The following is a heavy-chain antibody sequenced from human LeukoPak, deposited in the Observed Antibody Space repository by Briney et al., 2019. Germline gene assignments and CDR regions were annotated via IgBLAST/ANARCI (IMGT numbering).Heavy chain of an antibody. CDR3: ARDSSGASWSYWYFDL. J-gene: IGHJ2*01. CDR2: IYSSGST. CDR1: GFTFSDYY. D-gene: IGHD3-22*01. V-gene: IGHV3-53*01. Sequence: GGSLRLSCAASGFTFSDYYMTWIRQAPGRGLEWVSVIYSSGSTYYADSVKGRFTISRDNSKNTVYLQMNSLRAEDTAVYYCARDSSGASWSYWYFDLWGRGTLVTVSS.